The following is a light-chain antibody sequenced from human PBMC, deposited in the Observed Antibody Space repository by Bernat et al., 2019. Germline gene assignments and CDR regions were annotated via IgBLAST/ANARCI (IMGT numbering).Light chain of an antibody. CDR1: QSVISSY. V-gene: IGKV3-20*01. CDR2: GPS. CDR3: QQYGSSPRT. Sequence: EIVLTQSPGTLSLSPGEGATLSCRASQSVISSYLAWYQQKPCQAPRLLIYGPSTRATGIPDRFRGSGAGTEFILTISRLEPEDFAVDHCQQYGSSPRTFGQGTKVEIK. J-gene: IGKJ1*01.